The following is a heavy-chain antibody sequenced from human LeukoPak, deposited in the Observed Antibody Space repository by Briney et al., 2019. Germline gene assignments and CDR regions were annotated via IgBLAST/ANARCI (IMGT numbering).Heavy chain of an antibody. V-gene: IGHV4-34*01. J-gene: IGHJ4*02. CDR3: ARGLGRYDSSGYYVY. CDR1: GGSFSGYY. D-gene: IGHD3-22*01. Sequence: PSETLSLTCAVYGGSFSGYYWSWIRQPPGKGLEWIGEINHSGSTNYNPSLKSRVTISVDTSKNQLSLKLSSVTAADTAVYYCARGLGRYDSSGYYVYWGQGTLVTVSS. CDR2: INHSGST.